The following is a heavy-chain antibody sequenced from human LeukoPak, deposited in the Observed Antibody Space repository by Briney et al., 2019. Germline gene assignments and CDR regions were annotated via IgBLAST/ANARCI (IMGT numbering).Heavy chain of an antibody. CDR2: IYYTGST. CDR3: ARHGRVSYVSSAFGFDF. Sequence: SETLSLTCTVSGGSITSYYWSWLRQPPGKGLEWIGFIYYTGSTKYNPSLKSRVTIAVDTSKNQFSLKLSSVTAADTAVYFCARHGRVSYVSSAFGFDFWGQGTLVTVSS. V-gene: IGHV4-59*08. J-gene: IGHJ4*02. D-gene: IGHD3-22*01. CDR1: GGSITSYY.